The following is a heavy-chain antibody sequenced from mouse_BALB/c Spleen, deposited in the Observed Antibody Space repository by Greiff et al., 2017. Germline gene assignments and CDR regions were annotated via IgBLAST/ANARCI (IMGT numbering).Heavy chain of an antibody. CDR2: ISSGSSTI. CDR3: ARDYRYGYFDY. J-gene: IGHJ2*01. Sequence: EVKVVESGGGLVQPGGSRKLSCAASGFTFSSFGMHWVRQAPEKGLEWVAYISSGSSTIYYADTVKGRFTISRDNPKNTLFLQMTSLRSEDTAMYYCARDYRYGYFDYWGQGTTLTVSS. V-gene: IGHV5-17*02. D-gene: IGHD2-14*01. CDR1: GFTFSSFG.